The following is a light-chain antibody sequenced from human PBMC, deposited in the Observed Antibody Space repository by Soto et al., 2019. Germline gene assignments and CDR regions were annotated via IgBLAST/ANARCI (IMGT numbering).Light chain of an antibody. Sequence: QSALTQPPSVSGSPGQSVTISCTGTKNDIGAYDFVSWYQHHPGKAPRLIIYEVVQRPSGVPDRFSGSKSGNTASLTVSGLQAADEADYFCKSYAGSNTYVFGSGTKVTVL. CDR3: KSYAGSNTYV. J-gene: IGLJ1*01. CDR2: EVV. CDR1: KNDIGAYDF. V-gene: IGLV2-8*01.